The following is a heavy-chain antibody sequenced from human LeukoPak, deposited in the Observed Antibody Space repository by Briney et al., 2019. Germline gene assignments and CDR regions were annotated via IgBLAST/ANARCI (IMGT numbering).Heavy chain of an antibody. CDR3: AKDHYYYGSGSYYNAPDY. Sequence: GGSLRLSCAASGFTVSSNYISWVRQAPGKGLEWVAFIRYDGSNKYSADSVKGRFTISSDNSKNTLYLQMNSLRAEDTAVYYCAKDHYYYGSGSYYNAPDYWGQGTLVTVSS. CDR1: GFTVSSNY. V-gene: IGHV3-30*02. D-gene: IGHD3-10*01. CDR2: IRYDGSNK. J-gene: IGHJ4*02.